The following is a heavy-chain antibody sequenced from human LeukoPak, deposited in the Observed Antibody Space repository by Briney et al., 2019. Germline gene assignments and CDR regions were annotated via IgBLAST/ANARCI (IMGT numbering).Heavy chain of an antibody. CDR2: INPNSGGT. CDR3: ARDGRSTSFHGMDV. J-gene: IGHJ6*02. CDR1: GYTFTGYY. D-gene: IGHD2-2*01. Sequence: GASVKVSCKASGYTFTGYYVHWVRQAPGQGLEWMGWINPNSGGTNYAQKFQGWVTTTRDTSISTAYMELSRLRSDDTAVYYCARDGRSTSFHGMDVWGQGTTVTVSS. V-gene: IGHV1-2*04.